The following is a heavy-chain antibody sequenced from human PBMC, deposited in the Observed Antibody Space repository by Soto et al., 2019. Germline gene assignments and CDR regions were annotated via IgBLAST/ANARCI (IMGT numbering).Heavy chain of an antibody. Sequence: LRLSCAASGFAFSSYTMNWVRQAPGKGLEWVSSISGSGGSTYYADSVKGRFIISRDNPENTVYLQMNTLRVEDTAVYYCAKDLSGGDCPWGQGTLVTV. D-gene: IGHD2-21*02. CDR2: ISGSGGST. V-gene: IGHV3-23*01. CDR1: GFAFSSYT. CDR3: AKDLSGGDCP. J-gene: IGHJ5*02.